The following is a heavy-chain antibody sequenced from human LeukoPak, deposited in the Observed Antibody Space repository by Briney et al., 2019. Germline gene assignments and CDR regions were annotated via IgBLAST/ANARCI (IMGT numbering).Heavy chain of an antibody. CDR1: GYTFTSYY. Sequence: GASVKVSCKASGYTFTSYYMHWVRQAPGQGLEWMGIINPSGGSTSYAQKFQGRVTMTRDTSTSTVYMGLSRLTSDDTAVYYCARGRSDYYLDSWGQGTLVTVSS. V-gene: IGHV1-46*01. D-gene: IGHD3-10*01. CDR3: ARGRSDYYLDS. J-gene: IGHJ4*02. CDR2: INPSGGST.